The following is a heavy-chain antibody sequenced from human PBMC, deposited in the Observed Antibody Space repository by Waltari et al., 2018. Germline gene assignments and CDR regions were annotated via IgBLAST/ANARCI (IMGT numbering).Heavy chain of an antibody. Sequence: QVQLRESGPGLVRSSETLSLTCTVSGHSVNNDFYWAWIRQSPGGGREWIASISHTGSSHYNSSLKSRVSISTDMSTKQFFLTLTHLTAADTAVYYCAEEGNTTAGLFDSWGQGTLVTVSS. J-gene: IGHJ4*02. D-gene: IGHD6-25*01. CDR3: AEEGNTTAGLFDS. V-gene: IGHV4-38-2*02. CDR1: GHSVNNDFY. CDR2: ISHTGSS.